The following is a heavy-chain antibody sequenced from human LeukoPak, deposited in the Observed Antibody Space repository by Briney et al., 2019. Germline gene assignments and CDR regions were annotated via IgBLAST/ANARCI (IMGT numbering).Heavy chain of an antibody. CDR2: IYYSGST. D-gene: IGHD2-8*01. V-gene: IGHV4-39*07. CDR1: GGSISSSSYY. Sequence: SETLSLTCTVSGGSISSSSYYWGWIRQPPGKGLEWIGSIYYSGSTYYNPSLQSRVTISADTSKNQFSLKLSSVTAADAAVYYCARIPVSWFDPWGQGTLVTVSS. J-gene: IGHJ5*02. CDR3: ARIPVSWFDP.